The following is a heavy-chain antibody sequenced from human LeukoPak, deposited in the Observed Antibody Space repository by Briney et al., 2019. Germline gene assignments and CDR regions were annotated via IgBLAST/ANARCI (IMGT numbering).Heavy chain of an antibody. Sequence: SQTLSLTCAVSGGSVSSKNGAWNWMRQAPWRDLKWLGRKYYRYKWYNEYAESMEGRMTISQDTSKNQYSLHLNSVTPDDTAVYYCARDLGTTGWHTFDYWGQGTLVTVSS. CDR1: GGSVSSKNGA. CDR3: ARDLGTTGWHTFDY. V-gene: IGHV6-1*01. CDR2: KYYRYKWYN. D-gene: IGHD6-19*01. J-gene: IGHJ4*02.